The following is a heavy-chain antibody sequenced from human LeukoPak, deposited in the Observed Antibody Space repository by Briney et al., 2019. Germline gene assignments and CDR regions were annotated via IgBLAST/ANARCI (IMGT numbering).Heavy chain of an antibody. CDR3: AREKATSCSGGSCYLDY. V-gene: IGHV4-30-4*01. CDR1: GGSISSGDYY. J-gene: IGHJ4*02. D-gene: IGHD2-15*01. Sequence: NASETLSLTCTVPGGSISSGDYYWSWIRQPPGKGLEWIGYIYYSGSTYYNPSLKSRVTISVDTSKNQFSLKLSSVTAADTAVYYCAREKATSCSGGSCYLDYWGQGTLVTVSS. CDR2: IYYSGST.